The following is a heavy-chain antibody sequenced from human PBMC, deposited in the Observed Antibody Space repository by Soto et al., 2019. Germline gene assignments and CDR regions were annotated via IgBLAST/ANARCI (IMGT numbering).Heavy chain of an antibody. Sequence: DVQLVESGGGLIQPGESLRLSCAAFGLTISGKKYVAWVRQAPGKGLEWVSALYDVDGSFYADSVKGRFTTSSDSSKTTVYLLMNDLRPDDTAVYYCATWHEREHAYDVWGQGTTVTVSS. V-gene: IGHV3-53*01. J-gene: IGHJ3*01. CDR1: GLTISGKKY. D-gene: IGHD1-1*01. CDR2: LYDVDGS. CDR3: ATWHEREHAYDV.